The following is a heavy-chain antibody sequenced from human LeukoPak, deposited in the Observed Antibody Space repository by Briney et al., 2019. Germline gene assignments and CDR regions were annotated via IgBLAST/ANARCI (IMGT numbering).Heavy chain of an antibody. CDR2: ISSSSSYI. D-gene: IGHD3-3*01. CDR1: GFTFSSYS. CDR3: ARDLGADFWSGYFGAAYYFDY. Sequence: GGSLRLSCAASGFTFSSYSMNWVRQAPGKGLEWVSSISSSSSYIYYADSVKGRFTISRDNAKNSLYLQMNSLRAEDTAVYYCARDLGADFWSGYFGAAYYFDYWGQGTLVTVSS. V-gene: IGHV3-21*01. J-gene: IGHJ4*02.